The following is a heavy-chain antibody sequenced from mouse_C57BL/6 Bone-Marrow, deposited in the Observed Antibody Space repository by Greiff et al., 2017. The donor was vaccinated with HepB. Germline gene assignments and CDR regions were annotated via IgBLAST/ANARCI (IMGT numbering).Heavy chain of an antibody. D-gene: IGHD3-2*02. CDR3: VRHGGTAQGYYAMDY. J-gene: IGHJ4*01. CDR1: GFSFNTYA. Sequence: EVKLVESGGGLVQPKGSLKLSCAASGFSFNTYAMNWVRQAPGKGLEWVARIRSKSNNYATYYADSVKDRFTISRDDSESMLYLQMNNLKTEDTAMYYCVRHGGTAQGYYAMDYWGQGTSVTVSS. V-gene: IGHV10-1*01. CDR2: IRSKSNNYAT.